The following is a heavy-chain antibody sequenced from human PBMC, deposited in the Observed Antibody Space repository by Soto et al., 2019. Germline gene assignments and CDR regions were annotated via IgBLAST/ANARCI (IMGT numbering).Heavy chain of an antibody. Sequence: SETLSLTCAVYGGSFSGYYWSWIRQPPGKGLEWIGSIYYSGSTYYNPSLKTRVTISVDTSKNQFSLKVSSVTAADTAVYYCARLALHQPFDYWGQGTLVTVSS. CDR1: GGSFSGYY. CDR2: IYYSGST. CDR3: ARLALHQPFDY. V-gene: IGHV4-34*01. D-gene: IGHD2-2*01. J-gene: IGHJ4*02.